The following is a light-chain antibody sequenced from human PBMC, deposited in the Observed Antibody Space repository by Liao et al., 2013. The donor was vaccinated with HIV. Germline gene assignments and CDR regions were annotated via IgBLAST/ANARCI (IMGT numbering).Light chain of an antibody. V-gene: IGLV3-1*01. Sequence: SYELTQPPSVSVSPGQTARITCSGDALPKQYACWYQQKPGQSPVLVIYQDSKRPSGIPERFSGSNSGNTATLTISGTPAMDEADYYCQAWDTSTAHWVFGGGTKLTVL. CDR2: QDS. CDR1: ALPKQY. CDR3: QAWDTSTAHWV. J-gene: IGLJ3*02.